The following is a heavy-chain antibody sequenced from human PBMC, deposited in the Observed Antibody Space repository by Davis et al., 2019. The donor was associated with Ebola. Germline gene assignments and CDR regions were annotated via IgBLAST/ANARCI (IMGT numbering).Heavy chain of an antibody. CDR2: IYPRDSDI. D-gene: IGHD2-15*01. CDR3: ARSSTTLRAFDI. J-gene: IGHJ3*02. CDR1: RYIFTNYW. V-gene: IGHV5-51*01. Sequence: GESLKISCKGSRYIFTNYWIVWVRQMPGKGLEWMGIIYPRDSDIRYRPSFEGQVTISADRSINTAYLQWSGLRASDTAMYYCARSSTTLRAFDIWGQGTMVTVSS.